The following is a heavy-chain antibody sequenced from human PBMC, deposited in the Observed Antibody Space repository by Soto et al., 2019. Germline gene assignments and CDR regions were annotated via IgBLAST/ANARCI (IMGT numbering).Heavy chain of an antibody. CDR1: GGSFSGYY. V-gene: IGHV4-34*01. Sequence: SETLSLTCAVYGGSFSGYYWSWIRQPPGKGLEWIGEINHSGSTNYNPSLKSRVTISVDTSKNEFSLKLSSVTAADTAVYYCARLPARGPMTTVTQRDYWGQGTLVTVSS. J-gene: IGHJ4*02. D-gene: IGHD4-17*01. CDR2: INHSGST. CDR3: ARLPARGPMTTVTQRDY.